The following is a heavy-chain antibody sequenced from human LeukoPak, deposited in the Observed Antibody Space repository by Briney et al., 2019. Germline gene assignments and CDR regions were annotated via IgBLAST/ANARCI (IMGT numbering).Heavy chain of an antibody. CDR3: ATERLLWFGELSMGY. CDR2: INPSRGGT. J-gene: IGHJ4*02. D-gene: IGHD3-10*01. Sequence: ASMKVSCKASGYTFTGYYMHWVRQAPGQGLEWMGWINPSRGGTNSAQKFQGRVTMTRDTSISTAYMDLSSLRSDDTAVYYCATERLLWFGELSMGYWGQGTLVTVSS. V-gene: IGHV1-2*02. CDR1: GYTFTGYY.